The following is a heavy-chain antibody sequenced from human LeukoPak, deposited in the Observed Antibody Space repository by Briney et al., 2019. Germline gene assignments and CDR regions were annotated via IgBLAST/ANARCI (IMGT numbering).Heavy chain of an antibody. CDR3: ARTTEGGYTYGYFYYYYMDV. CDR2: IYYSGST. D-gene: IGHD5-18*01. J-gene: IGHJ6*03. V-gene: IGHV4-59*01. Sequence: SETLSLTCTVSGGSINNYYWSWIRQPPGKGLEWIGYIYYSGSTNYNPSLKSRVTISVDTSKNQLSLKLTSVTAADTAVYYCARTTEGGYTYGYFYYYYMDVWGKGTTVTISS. CDR1: GGSINNYY.